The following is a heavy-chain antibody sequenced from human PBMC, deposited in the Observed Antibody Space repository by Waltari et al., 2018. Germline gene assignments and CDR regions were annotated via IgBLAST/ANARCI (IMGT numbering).Heavy chain of an antibody. V-gene: IGHV3-33*01. CDR3: ATSHTAMVNDY. CDR1: GFTFSSYG. J-gene: IGHJ4*02. Sequence: QVQLVESGGGVVQPGRSLRLSCAASGFTFSSYGMHWVRQAPGQGLEWVSVTWYDGSKKYYADSVKGRLTISRDNSKNTLYLQMNSLRAEDTAVYYCATSHTAMVNDYWGQGTLVTVSS. CDR2: TWYDGSKK. D-gene: IGHD5-18*01.